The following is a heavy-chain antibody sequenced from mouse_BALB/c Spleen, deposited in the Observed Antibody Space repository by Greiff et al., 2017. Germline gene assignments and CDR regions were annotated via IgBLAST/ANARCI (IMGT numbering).Heavy chain of an antibody. J-gene: IGHJ3*01. D-gene: IGHD2-4*01. CDR2: IDPENGDT. V-gene: IGHV14-4*02. CDR1: GFNIKDYY. Sequence: EVKLVESGAELVRSGASVKLSCTASGFNIKDYYMHWVKQRPEQGLEWIGWIDPENGDTEYAPKFQGKATMTADTSSNTAYLQLSSLTSEDTAVYYCKNDYVFAYWGQGTLVTVSA. CDR3: KNDYVFAY.